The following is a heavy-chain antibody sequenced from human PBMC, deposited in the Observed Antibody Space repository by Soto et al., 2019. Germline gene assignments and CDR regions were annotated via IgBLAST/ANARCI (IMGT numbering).Heavy chain of an antibody. CDR2: IYYRGST. Sequence: QVQLQESGPGLVKPSQTLSLTCTVSGGSISSGGYYWSWIRQHPGKGLEWIGYIYYRGSTYYNPSLKRRDTISVDTSKNQFSLKLSSVTAADTAVYYCARDRNCSGGSCYGIRYYYYGMDVWGQGTTVTVSS. D-gene: IGHD2-15*01. V-gene: IGHV4-31*03. CDR3: ARDRNCSGGSCYGIRYYYYGMDV. J-gene: IGHJ6*02. CDR1: GGSISSGGYY.